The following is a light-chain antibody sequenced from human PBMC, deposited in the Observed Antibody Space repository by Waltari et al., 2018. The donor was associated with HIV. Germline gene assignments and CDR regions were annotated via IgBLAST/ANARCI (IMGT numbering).Light chain of an antibody. CDR3: MLYMGSGISV. CDR2: STN. J-gene: IGLJ3*02. Sequence: QTVVTQEPSFSVSPGGTVTPTCGLSSGSVSTSYYPSWSQQTPGQTPRTLIDSTNSRSSGVPDRFSGSILGNKAALTITGAQADDESEYYCMLYMGSGISVFGGGTKLTVL. V-gene: IGLV8-61*01. CDR1: SGSVSTSYY.